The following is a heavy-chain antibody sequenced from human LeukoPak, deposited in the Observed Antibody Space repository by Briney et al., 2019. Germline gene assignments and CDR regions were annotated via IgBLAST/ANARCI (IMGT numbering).Heavy chain of an antibody. V-gene: IGHV1-2*06. CDR2: INPNSGGT. J-gene: IGHJ3*01. CDR1: GYTFTGYY. D-gene: IGHD1-14*01. Sequence: ASVKVSCKASGYTFTGYYMHWVRQAPGQGLEWMGRINPNSGGTNYAQKFQGRVTMTRDTSISTAYMELSRLRSDDTAVYYCARVPLEESSVYGRWGQGTMVTVSS. CDR3: ARVPLEESSVYGR.